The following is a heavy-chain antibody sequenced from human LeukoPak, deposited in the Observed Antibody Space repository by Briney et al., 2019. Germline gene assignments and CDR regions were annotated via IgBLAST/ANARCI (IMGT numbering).Heavy chain of an antibody. V-gene: IGHV4-61*02. CDR3: ARVRQQLVRGYMDV. CDR1: GGSISSGTYY. D-gene: IGHD6-13*01. CDR2: FYTSGST. J-gene: IGHJ6*03. Sequence: SETLSLTCTVSGGSISSGTYYWSWIRQPAGKGLEWIGRFYTSGSTNYNPSLKSRVTISVDTSKNQFSLKLSSVTAADTAVYYCARVRQQLVRGYMDVWGKGTTVTVSS.